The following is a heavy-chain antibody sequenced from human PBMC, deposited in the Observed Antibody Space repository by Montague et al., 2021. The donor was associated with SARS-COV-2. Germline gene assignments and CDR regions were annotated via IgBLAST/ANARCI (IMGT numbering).Heavy chain of an antibody. Sequence: SETLSLTCTVSGGSISSSSCYWGWIRQPPGKGLEWIGSIYYSGSTYYNESLKSRVTISVDTSKNQFSLKLSSVTAADTAVYYCARLSNYYGSGSYYPHNYYYYGMDVWGQGTTVTVSS. J-gene: IGHJ6*02. V-gene: IGHV4-39*01. CDR3: ARLSNYYGSGSYYPHNYYYYGMDV. D-gene: IGHD3-10*01. CDR2: IYYSGST. CDR1: GGSISSSSCY.